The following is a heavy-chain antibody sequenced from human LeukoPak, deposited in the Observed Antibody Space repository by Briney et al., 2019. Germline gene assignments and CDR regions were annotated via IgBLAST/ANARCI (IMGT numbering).Heavy chain of an antibody. J-gene: IGHJ4*02. CDR2: IYTSGST. Sequence: SETLSLTCTVSGASISSYYWSWIRQPAGKGLEWIGHIYTSGSTNYNPSLKSRVTMSLDTSKNQFSLKLTSVTAADTAVYYCARDRGRGGDGHTRPFDYWGQGTLVTVSS. CDR3: ARDRGRGGDGHTRPFDY. V-gene: IGHV4-4*07. D-gene: IGHD3-10*01. CDR1: GASISSYY.